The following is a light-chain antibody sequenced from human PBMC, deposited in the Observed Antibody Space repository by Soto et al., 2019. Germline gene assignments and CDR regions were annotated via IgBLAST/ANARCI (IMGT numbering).Light chain of an antibody. Sequence: EIVLTQSPGTLSLSPGESATLSCRASQSVSSSYLAWYQQKPGQAPRLLIYNASNRATGIPARFSGSGSGTDFALTISSLEPEDFAVYYCQQRSSCPRTFGQGTKVDIK. J-gene: IGKJ1*01. CDR2: NAS. CDR1: QSVSSSY. V-gene: IGKV3-11*01. CDR3: QQRSSCPRT.